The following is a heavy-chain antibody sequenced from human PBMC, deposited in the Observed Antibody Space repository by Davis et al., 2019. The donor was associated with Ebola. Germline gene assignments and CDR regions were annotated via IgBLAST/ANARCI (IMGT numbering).Heavy chain of an antibody. Sequence: MPSETLSLTCTVSGGFISDYYWNWIRQPAGKRLEWIGRIYSNGNIGYNPSLQSRVTLSVDTSKNQFSLIMTSVTAADTAVYYCARWGSVAGDYYYGMDVWGQGTTVTVSS. CDR2: IYSNGNI. CDR3: ARWGSVAGDYYYGMDV. V-gene: IGHV4-4*07. D-gene: IGHD6-19*01. CDR1: GGFISDYY. J-gene: IGHJ6*02.